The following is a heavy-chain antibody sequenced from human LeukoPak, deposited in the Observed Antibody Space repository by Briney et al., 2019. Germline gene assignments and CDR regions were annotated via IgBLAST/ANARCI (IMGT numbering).Heavy chain of an antibody. CDR2: INHSGST. J-gene: IGHJ6*02. CDR3: ARGIPRSHGMDV. CDR1: GGSFSGYY. V-gene: IGHV4-34*01. Sequence: SETLSLTCAVYGGSFSGYYWSWIRQPPGKGLEWIGEINHSGSTNYNPSLKSRVTISVGTSKNQFSLKLSSVTAADTAVYYCARGIPRSHGMDVWGQGTTVTVSS.